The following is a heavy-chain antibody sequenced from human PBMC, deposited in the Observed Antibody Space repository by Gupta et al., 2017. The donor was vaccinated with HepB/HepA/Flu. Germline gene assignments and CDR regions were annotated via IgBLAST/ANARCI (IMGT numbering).Heavy chain of an antibody. CDR3: AKDLYFWSAMDV. CDR2: IGSDINT. D-gene: IGHD3-3*01. J-gene: IGHJ6*03. Sequence: EVQLLESGGGLVQPGGSLRLSFAASGFSISGHAMGWVRQAPGKGLEWVAGIGSDINTHYADSVRGRFTISRDNSKNTLYLQINSLRVEDTAVYYCAKDLYFWSAMDVWGKGTTVTVSS. V-gene: IGHV3-23*01. CDR1: GFSISGHA.